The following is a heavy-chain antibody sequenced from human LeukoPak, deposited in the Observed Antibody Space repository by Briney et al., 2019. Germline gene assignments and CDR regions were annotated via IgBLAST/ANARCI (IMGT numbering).Heavy chain of an antibody. CDR2: IRYDGSNK. D-gene: IGHD3-22*01. J-gene: IGHJ1*01. CDR1: GFTFSSYG. Sequence: PGGSLRLSCAASGFTFSSYGMHWVRQAPGKGLEWVAFIRYDGSNKYYADSVKGRFTISRDNSKNTLYLQMNSLRAEDTAVYYCAKDFYYDSSGYIEYFQHWGQGTLVTVSS. V-gene: IGHV3-30*02. CDR3: AKDFYYDSSGYIEYFQH.